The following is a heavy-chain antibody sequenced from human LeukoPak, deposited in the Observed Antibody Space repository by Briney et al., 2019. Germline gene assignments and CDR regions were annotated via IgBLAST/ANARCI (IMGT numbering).Heavy chain of an antibody. CDR2: IYYSGST. D-gene: IGHD3-9*01. Sequence: PSETLSLTCTVPGGSISSYYWSWIRQPPGKGLGWIGYIYYSGSTNYNPSLKSRVTISVDTSKNQFSLKLSSVTAEDTAVYYCARGLVILTYNWFDPWGQGTLVTVS. J-gene: IGHJ5*02. CDR3: ARGLVILTYNWFDP. V-gene: IGHV4-59*01. CDR1: GGSISSYY.